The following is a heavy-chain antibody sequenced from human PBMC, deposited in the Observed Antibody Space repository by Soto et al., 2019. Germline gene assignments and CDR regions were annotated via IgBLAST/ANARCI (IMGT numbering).Heavy chain of an antibody. Sequence: EVQLLESGGGLVQPGGSLRLSCAASGFTFSSYAMSWVRQAPGKGLEWVSAISGSGGSTYYADSVKGRFTISRDNSKNTLYLQMNSLRAEDTSVYYCAKSGEYYYNSSGYYGTYNWFDPGGEGTLVIVSS. V-gene: IGHV3-23*01. J-gene: IGHJ5*02. CDR1: GFTFSSYA. CDR3: AKSGEYYYNSSGYYGTYNWFDP. CDR2: ISGSGGST. D-gene: IGHD3-22*01.